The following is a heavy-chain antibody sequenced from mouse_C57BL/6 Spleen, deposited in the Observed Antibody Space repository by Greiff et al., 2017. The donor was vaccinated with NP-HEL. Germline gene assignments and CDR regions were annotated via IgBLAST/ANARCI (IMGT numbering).Heavy chain of an antibody. D-gene: IGHD1-2*01. V-gene: IGHV3-2*02. J-gene: IGHJ2*01. CDR3: ARTARIKY. CDR1: GYSITSGYG. Sequence: DVKLQESGPGLVKPSQSLSLTCTVTGYSITSGYGWNWIRQFPGNKLEWMGYISYSGSTNYNPSLKSRISITRDTSKNQFFLQLNSVTTEDKAKYYCARTARIKYWGQGTTLTVSS. CDR2: ISYSGST.